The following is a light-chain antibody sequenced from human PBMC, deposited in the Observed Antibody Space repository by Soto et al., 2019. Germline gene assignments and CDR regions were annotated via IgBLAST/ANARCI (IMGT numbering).Light chain of an antibody. V-gene: IGKV1-8*01. CDR3: QQYYSYPLT. CDR2: AAS. J-gene: IGKJ4*01. CDR1: QGISSY. Sequence: AIRLTQSPSSLPASLGDRLTLTCRASQGISSYLAWYQQKPGKAPTLLIYAASTLQSGVPSRFSGSGSGTDFTLTISCLQSEDFATYYCQQYYSYPLTFGGGTKVDIK.